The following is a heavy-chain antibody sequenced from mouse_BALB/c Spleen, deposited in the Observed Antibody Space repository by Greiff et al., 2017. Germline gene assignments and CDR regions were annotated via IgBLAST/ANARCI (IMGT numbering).Heavy chain of an antibody. Sequence: EVQGVESGGGLVQPGGSRKLSCAASGFTFSSFGMHWVRQAPEKGLEWVAYISSGSSTIYYADTVKGRFTISRDNPKNTLFLQMTSLRSEDTAMYYCARELLRLQAWFAYWGQGTLVTVSA. CDR1: GFTFSSFG. D-gene: IGHD1-2*01. V-gene: IGHV5-17*02. CDR3: ARELLRLQAWFAY. J-gene: IGHJ3*01. CDR2: ISSGSSTI.